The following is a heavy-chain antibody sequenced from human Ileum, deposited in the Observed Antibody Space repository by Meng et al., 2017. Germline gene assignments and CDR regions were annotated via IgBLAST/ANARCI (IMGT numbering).Heavy chain of an antibody. J-gene: IGHJ1*01. CDR1: GFTFSAYS. Sequence: EVQLVGAGGGLVKPGGSLGLSCVASGFTFSAYSMGWVRQAPGKGLEWVSSIYGSSAYVYYADSVKGRFTISRDNAKNTVYLQMNSLRAEDSALYYCTNDRLNHWGQGALVTVSS. D-gene: IGHD1-1*01. V-gene: IGHV3-21*01. CDR3: TNDRLNH. CDR2: IYGSSAYV.